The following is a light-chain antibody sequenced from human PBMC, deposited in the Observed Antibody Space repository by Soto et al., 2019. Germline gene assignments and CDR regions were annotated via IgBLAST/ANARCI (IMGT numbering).Light chain of an antibody. Sequence: IAITLSPDPLSVSPWEPSTLSCRASQSVSSNLAWYQQKPGQAPRLLIYGASSRATGIPDRSSGSGSGTDFTLTISRLEPEDFAMYYCQQYGSSPSWTFGQGTKVDVK. V-gene: IGKV3-20*01. CDR1: QSVSSN. J-gene: IGKJ1*01. CDR3: QQYGSSPSWT. CDR2: GAS.